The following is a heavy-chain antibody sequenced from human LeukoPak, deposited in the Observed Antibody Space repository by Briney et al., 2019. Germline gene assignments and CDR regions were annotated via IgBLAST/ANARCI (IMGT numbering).Heavy chain of an antibody. D-gene: IGHD4-11*01. CDR3: ASRLHGGTAYYMDV. J-gene: IGHJ6*03. V-gene: IGHV1-24*01. Sequence: ASVKVSCQVSGYTLTELSMHWVRQAPGKGLEWMGGFDPEDGETIYAQKFQGRVTMTEDTSTDTAYMELSSLRSEDTAVYYCASRLHGGTAYYMDVWGKGTTVTVSS. CDR2: FDPEDGET. CDR1: GYTLTELS.